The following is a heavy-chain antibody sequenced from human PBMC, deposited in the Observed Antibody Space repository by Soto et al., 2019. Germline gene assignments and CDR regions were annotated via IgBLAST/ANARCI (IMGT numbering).Heavy chain of an antibody. CDR3: ARDQHCSVSTCFGYPDV. Sequence: HVQLLQSGAEVKMPGSSVKVSCHASGDTFSTHTITWVRQAPGQGLEWVGRIIPLLGLTDYAQKFXXRVVXTXXXXXXXXXXXXXRLRSEDTALYYCARDQHCSVSTCFGYPDVWGTGTAVTVSS. CDR1: GDTFSTHT. D-gene: IGHD3-22*01. V-gene: IGHV1-69*02. J-gene: IGHJ6*03. CDR2: IIPLLGLT.